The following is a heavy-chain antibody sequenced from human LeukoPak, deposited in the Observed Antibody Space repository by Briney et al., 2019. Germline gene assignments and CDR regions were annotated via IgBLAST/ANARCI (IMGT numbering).Heavy chain of an antibody. D-gene: IGHD3-22*01. V-gene: IGHV3-7*02. CDR2: IKEDGSEK. J-gene: IGHJ4*02. Sequence: GGSLRLSCAASGFTFSSSWMSWVRQAPGKGLEWVANIKEDGSEKYYVDSVKGRFTISRDNAKNSLYLQMNSLRAEDTAVYYCARGGPYYYDSGGYADYWGQGTLVTVSS. CDR3: ARGGPYYYDSGGYADY. CDR1: GFTFSSSW.